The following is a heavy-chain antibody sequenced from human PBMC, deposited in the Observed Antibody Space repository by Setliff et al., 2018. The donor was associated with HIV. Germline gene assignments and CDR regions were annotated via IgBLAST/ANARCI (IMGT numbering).Heavy chain of an antibody. J-gene: IGHJ6*03. Sequence: PGGSLSLSCVASGFRFTDYWMTWVRQAPGKGLEWVANINQDGSKKHYVDSVKGRFTISRDNDNKSLFLQMNSLRAEDPAVYYCASEGIHPNFDFWSGLDYYYMNVWGKGTTVTVSS. V-gene: IGHV3-7*03. CDR2: INQDGSKK. D-gene: IGHD3-3*01. CDR3: ASEGIHPNFDFWSGLDYYYMNV. CDR1: GFRFTDYW.